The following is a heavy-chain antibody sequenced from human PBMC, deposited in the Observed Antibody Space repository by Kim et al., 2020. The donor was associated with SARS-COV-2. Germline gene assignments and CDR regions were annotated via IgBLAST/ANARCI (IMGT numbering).Heavy chain of an antibody. V-gene: IGHV3-48*03. Sequence: GGSLRLSCAASGFTFSSYEMNWVRQAPGKGLEWISHISGSGTVTYYADSVRGRFFISRDNAKNSLYLQTDSLRAEDTAVYYCATSACSGGSCYSSHTAYKYDGMDVWGQGTTVTVSS. D-gene: IGHD2-15*01. CDR1: GFTFSSYE. CDR3: ATSACSGGSCYSSHTAYKYDGMDV. CDR2: ISGSGTVT. J-gene: IGHJ6*02.